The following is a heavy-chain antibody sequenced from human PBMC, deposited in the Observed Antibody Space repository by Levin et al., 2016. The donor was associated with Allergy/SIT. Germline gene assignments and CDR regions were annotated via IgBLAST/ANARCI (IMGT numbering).Heavy chain of an antibody. CDR2: IIPIFGTA. D-gene: IGHD4-11*01. V-gene: IGHV1-69*13. J-gene: IGHJ6*02. Sequence: SVKVSCKASGGTFSSYAISWVRQAPGQGLEWMGGIIPIFGTANYAQKFQGRVTITADESTSTAYMELSSLRSEDTAVYYCARDVTTPSYYYYGMDVWGQGTTVTVSS. CDR1: GGTFSSYA. CDR3: ARDVTTPSYYYYGMDV.